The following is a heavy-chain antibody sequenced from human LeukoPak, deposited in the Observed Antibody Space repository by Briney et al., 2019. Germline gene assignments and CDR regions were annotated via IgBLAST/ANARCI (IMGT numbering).Heavy chain of an antibody. CDR2: ISYDGSNK. V-gene: IGHV3-30*18. CDR1: GFTFSSYG. CDR3: AKDEWYSSGWYLDY. D-gene: IGHD6-19*01. Sequence: GGSLGLSCAASGFTFSSYGMHWVRQAPGKGLEWVAVISYDGSNKYYADSVKGRFTISRDNSRNTLYLQMNSLRAEDTAVYYCAKDEWYSSGWYLDYWGQGTLVTVSS. J-gene: IGHJ4*02.